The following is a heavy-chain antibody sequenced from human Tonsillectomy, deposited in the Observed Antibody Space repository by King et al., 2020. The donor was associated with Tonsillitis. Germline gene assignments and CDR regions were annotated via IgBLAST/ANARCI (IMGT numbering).Heavy chain of an antibody. V-gene: IGHV4-59*08. D-gene: IGHD3-22*01. CDR1: GGSISSYY. J-gene: IGHJ4*02. CDR2: IYYSGST. Sequence: QLQESGPGLVKPSETLSLTCTVSGGSISSYYWSWIRQPPGKGLEWIGYIYYSGSTNYNPPLKSRVTIPVDTSKNQFSLKLSSVTAADTAVYYCARGYYYDSSGYYPPDYWGQGTLVTVSS. CDR3: ARGYYYDSSGYYPPDY.